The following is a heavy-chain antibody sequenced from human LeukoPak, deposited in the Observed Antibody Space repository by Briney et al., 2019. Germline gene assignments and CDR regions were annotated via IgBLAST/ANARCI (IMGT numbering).Heavy chain of an antibody. Sequence: SGPTLVKPTQPLTLTCTFSGFSLSTRGVGVGWIRQPPGKALEWLALIYWNDDKRYSPSLKRRLTITQDTSKNQVVLTMTNMDPVDTATYYCAHRSQVLVGATALYYFDYWGQGTLVTVSS. V-gene: IGHV2-5*01. J-gene: IGHJ4*02. CDR3: AHRSQVLVGATALYYFDY. D-gene: IGHD1-26*01. CDR1: GFSLSTRGVG. CDR2: IYWNDDK.